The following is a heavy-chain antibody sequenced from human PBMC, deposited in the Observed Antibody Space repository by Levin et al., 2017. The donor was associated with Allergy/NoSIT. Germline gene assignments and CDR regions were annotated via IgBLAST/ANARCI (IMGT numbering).Heavy chain of an antibody. D-gene: IGHD2-2*01. Sequence: GESLKISCKVSGYTLTELSMHWVRQAPGKGLEWMGGFDPEDGETIYAQKFQGRITMTEDTSTDTAYMDLSSLTSEDTAVYYCATIVIVQAALGIAFDIWGQGTMVTVSS. CDR3: ATIVIVQAALGIAFDI. J-gene: IGHJ3*02. CDR2: FDPEDGET. V-gene: IGHV1-24*01. CDR1: GYTLTELS.